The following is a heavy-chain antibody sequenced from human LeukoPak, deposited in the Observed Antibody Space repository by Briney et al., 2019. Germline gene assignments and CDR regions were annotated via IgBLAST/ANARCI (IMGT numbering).Heavy chain of an antibody. CDR3: ARGRVGPMVRGVIAY. D-gene: IGHD3-10*01. J-gene: IGHJ4*02. Sequence: GASVKVSCKASGYTFTSYGISWVRQAPGQGLEWMGWMNPNSGNTGYAQKFQGRVTMTRNTSISTAYMELSSLRSEDTAVYYCARGRVGPMVRGVIAYWGQGTLVTVSS. CDR1: GYTFTSYG. V-gene: IGHV1-8*02. CDR2: MNPNSGNT.